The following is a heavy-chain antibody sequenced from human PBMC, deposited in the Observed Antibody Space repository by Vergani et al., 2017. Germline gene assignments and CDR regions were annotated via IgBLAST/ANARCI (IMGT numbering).Heavy chain of an antibody. CDR2: ISYDGSNK. V-gene: IGHV3-30*18. Sequence: QVQLVESGGGVVQPGRSLRLSCAASGFTFSSYGMHWVRQAPGKGLEWVAVISYDGSNKYYADSVKGRFTISRDNSKNTLYLQMNSLRAEDTAVYYCAKDLGYDAFDIWGQGTMVTVSS. J-gene: IGHJ3*02. CDR3: AKDLGYDAFDI. CDR1: GFTFSSYG. D-gene: IGHD3-22*01.